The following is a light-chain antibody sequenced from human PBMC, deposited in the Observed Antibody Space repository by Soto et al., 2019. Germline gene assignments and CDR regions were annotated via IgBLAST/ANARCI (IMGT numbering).Light chain of an antibody. CDR2: GAS. J-gene: IGKJ3*01. CDR1: QSVSSSY. Sequence: EVVLTQSPVTLSLSPGERATLSCRASQSVSSSYLAWYQHKPGQAPRLLIYGASSRATGIPDRFSGSGSGTDFTLTISRLEPEDFSVYYCHQYGTAPLTFGPGTKVDI. CDR3: HQYGTAPLT. V-gene: IGKV3-20*01.